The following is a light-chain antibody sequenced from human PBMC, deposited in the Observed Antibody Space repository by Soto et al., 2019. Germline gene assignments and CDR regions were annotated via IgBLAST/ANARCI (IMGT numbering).Light chain of an antibody. J-gene: IGKJ1*01. CDR1: QSVTNDY. CDR2: DAS. CDR3: QQCARSPLT. V-gene: IGKV3-20*01. Sequence: EIVLTQSPGTLSLSPGERATLSCRASQSVTNDYLAWYQQKPGQAPRLLIYDASSRATGIPDRFSGSGSGTAFTLPISRLEPEDFAVYYCQQCARSPLTFGQGTKVEIK.